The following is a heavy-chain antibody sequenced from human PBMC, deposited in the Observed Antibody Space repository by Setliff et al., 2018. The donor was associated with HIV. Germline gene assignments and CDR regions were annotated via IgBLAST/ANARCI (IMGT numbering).Heavy chain of an antibody. J-gene: IGHJ3*02. V-gene: IGHV1-2*06. CDR1: GYTFTDYY. Sequence: GPSVKVSCKASGYTFTDYYMHWVRQAPGQGLEWMGRINPNSGGTNYAQNFQGRVTMTRDTSISTAYMELSRLRSDDTAVYYCARELYDYGDFHDAFDIWGQGTMVTVSS. CDR2: INPNSGGT. CDR3: ARELYDYGDFHDAFDI. D-gene: IGHD4-17*01.